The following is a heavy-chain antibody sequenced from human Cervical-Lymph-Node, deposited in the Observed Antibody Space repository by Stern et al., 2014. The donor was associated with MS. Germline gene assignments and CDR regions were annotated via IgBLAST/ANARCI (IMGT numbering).Heavy chain of an antibody. CDR3: ARGYCSSTSCYPFDY. CDR1: GYTFTGYY. V-gene: IGHV1-2*04. Sequence: VQLVESGAEVKKPGASVKVSCKASGYTFTGYYMHWVRQAPGQGLEWMGWINPNSGSTNYAQKFQGWVTMTRDTSISTAYMELSRLRSDDTAVYYCARGYCSSTSCYPFDYWGQGTLVTVSS. CDR2: INPNSGST. J-gene: IGHJ4*02. D-gene: IGHD2-2*01.